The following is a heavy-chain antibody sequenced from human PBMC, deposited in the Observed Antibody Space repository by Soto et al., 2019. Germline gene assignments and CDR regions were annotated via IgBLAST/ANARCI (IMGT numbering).Heavy chain of an antibody. CDR2: ISSSSSYI. CDR3: ARGRGSGWYYFDY. Sequence: EVQLVESVGGLVKPGGSLRLSCAASGFTFSSYSMNWVRQAPGKGLEWVSSISSSSSYIYYADSVKGRFTISRDNAKNALYLQMTSLRAEDTAVYYCARGRGSGWYYFDYWGQGTLVTVSS. D-gene: IGHD6-19*01. V-gene: IGHV3-21*01. CDR1: GFTFSSYS. J-gene: IGHJ4*02.